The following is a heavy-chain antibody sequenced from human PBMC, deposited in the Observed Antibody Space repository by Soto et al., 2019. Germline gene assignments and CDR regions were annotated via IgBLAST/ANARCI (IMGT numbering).Heavy chain of an antibody. D-gene: IGHD3-3*01. Sequence: SETLSLTCTVSGGSISSYCWSWIRQPPGKGLEWIGYIYYSGSTNYNPSLKSRVTISVDTSKNQFSLKLSSVTAADTAVYYWARGGGGGGKSTIFPFDYWGQGTLVTVSS. CDR1: GGSISSYC. V-gene: IGHV4-59*08. CDR3: ARGGGGGGKSTIFPFDY. CDR2: IYYSGST. J-gene: IGHJ4*02.